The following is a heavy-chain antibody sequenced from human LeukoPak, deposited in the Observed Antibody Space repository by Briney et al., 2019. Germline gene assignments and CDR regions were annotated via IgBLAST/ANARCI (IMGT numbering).Heavy chain of an antibody. CDR2: ISYDGSNK. CDR3: AKDEEYFGPMDV. J-gene: IGHJ6*02. Sequence: PGRSLRLSCAASGFTFSSYGMHWVRQAPGKGLEWVAVISYDGSNKYYADSVKGRFTISRDNSKNTLYLQMNSLRAEDTAVYYCAKDEEYFGPMDVWGQGTTVTVSS. CDR1: GFTFSSYG. V-gene: IGHV3-30*18. D-gene: IGHD3-9*01.